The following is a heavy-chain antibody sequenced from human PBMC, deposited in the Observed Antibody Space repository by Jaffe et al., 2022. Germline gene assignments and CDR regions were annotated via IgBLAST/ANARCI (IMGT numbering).Heavy chain of an antibody. CDR3: ARARIAVAGPSTAYYYYYMDV. J-gene: IGHJ6*03. D-gene: IGHD6-19*01. CDR2: IYTSGST. V-gene: IGHV4-61*02. CDR1: GGSISSGSYY. Sequence: QVQLQESGPGLVKPSQTLSLTCTVSGGSISSGSYYWSWIRQPAGKGLEWIGRIYTSGSTNYNPSLKSRVTISVDTSKNQFSLKLSSVTAADTAVYYCARARIAVAGPSTAYYYYYMDVWGKGTTVTVSS.